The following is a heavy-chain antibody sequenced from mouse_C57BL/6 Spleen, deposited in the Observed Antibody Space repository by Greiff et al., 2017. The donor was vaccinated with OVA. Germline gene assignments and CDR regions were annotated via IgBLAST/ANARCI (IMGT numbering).Heavy chain of an antibody. CDR3: ARGLRQAAWFAY. Sequence: QVQLQQPGAELVIPGASVKLSCKASGYTFTSYWMHWVKQRPGQGLEWIGEIDPSDSYTNYNQKFKGKSTLTVDKSSSTAYMQLSSLTSEDSAVYYCARGLRQAAWFAYWGQGTLVTVSA. J-gene: IGHJ3*01. D-gene: IGHD2-4*01. CDR2: IDPSDSYT. V-gene: IGHV1-69*01. CDR1: GYTFTSYW.